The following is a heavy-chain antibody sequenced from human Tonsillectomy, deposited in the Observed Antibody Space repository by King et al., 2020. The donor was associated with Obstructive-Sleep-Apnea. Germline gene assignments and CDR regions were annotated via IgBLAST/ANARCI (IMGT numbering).Heavy chain of an antibody. V-gene: IGHV1-24*01. Sequence: QLVQSGAEVKKPGASVKVSCKVSGYTLTELSMHWVRQAPGKGLEWMGGFDPEDGETIYAQKFQGRVTMTEDTSTDTGYMELSSLRSEDTAVYYCAAGGVGGYSYGYKPGDLDYWGQGTLVTVSS. CDR2: FDPEDGET. CDR3: AAGGVGGYSYGYKPGDLDY. CDR1: GYTLTELS. D-gene: IGHD5-18*01. J-gene: IGHJ4*02.